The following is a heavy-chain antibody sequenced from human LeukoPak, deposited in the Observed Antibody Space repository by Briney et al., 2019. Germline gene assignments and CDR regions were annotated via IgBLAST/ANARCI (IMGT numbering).Heavy chain of an antibody. CDR1: GASIRSYY. D-gene: IGHD3-22*01. Sequence: SETLPPTCTVSGASIRSYYWSWIRQPPGKGLEWIAYMYYSETPNYNPSLKSRISMSGDTSRNQFSLKLNSVAAADTAVYYCARSYDTNNPQRFDHWGQRLLVRVSP. CDR2: MYYSETP. V-gene: IGHV4-59*08. J-gene: IGHJ4*02. CDR3: ARSYDTNNPQRFDH.